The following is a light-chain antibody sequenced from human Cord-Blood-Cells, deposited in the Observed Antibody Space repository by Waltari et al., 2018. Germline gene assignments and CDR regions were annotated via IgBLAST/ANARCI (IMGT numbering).Light chain of an antibody. V-gene: IGLV9-49*01. J-gene: IGLJ1*01. CDR2: GGTGGIVG. Sequence: QPVLTQPPSTSASLGASVTLTCTLSSGYSNYKVDWYQQRPGKGPRFVMPGGTGGIVGSNVDGSPDRFSVLGSGLNRYLTIQNSQEEDESDYHCGADHGSGSNFVYVFGTGTKVTVL. CDR1: SGYSNYK. CDR3: GADHGSGSNFVYV.